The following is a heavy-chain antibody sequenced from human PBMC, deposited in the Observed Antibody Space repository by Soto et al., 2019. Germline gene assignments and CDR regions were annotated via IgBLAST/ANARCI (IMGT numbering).Heavy chain of an antibody. D-gene: IGHD6-13*01. CDR2: MHYTGFS. J-gene: IGHJ6*02. CDR1: GDSVTENY. Sequence: SETLSLTCAFSGDSVTENYLTWIRQSPEKGLEWIGYMHYTGFSFSNPSLKSRVAMSVDKSKNEFTLQLTSVTAADTAVYYCARDASRIAAAGTRRYYYGMDVWGQGTTVTVSS. CDR3: ARDASRIAAAGTRRYYYGMDV. V-gene: IGHV4-59*02.